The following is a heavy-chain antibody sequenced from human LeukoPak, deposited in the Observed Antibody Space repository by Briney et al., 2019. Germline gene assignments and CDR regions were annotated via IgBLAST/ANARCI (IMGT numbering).Heavy chain of an antibody. CDR1: GYTFTGYY. CDR2: INPKSGGT. J-gene: IGHJ6*02. Sequence: ASVKVSCKASGYTFTGYYMHWVRQAPGQGLEWVGWINPKSGGTNYEQKFQGRVTMTRDTSITTAYMELSRLRSDDTAVYYCARAGSPRYYYYYGMDVWGQGTTVTVSS. CDR3: ARAGSPRYYYYYGMDV. V-gene: IGHV1-2*02. D-gene: IGHD3-10*01.